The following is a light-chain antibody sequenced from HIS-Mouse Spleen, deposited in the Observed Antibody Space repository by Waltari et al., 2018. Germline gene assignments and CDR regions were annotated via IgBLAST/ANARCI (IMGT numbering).Light chain of an antibody. Sequence: DIQMTQSPSSLSASVGDRVTITCRASQSISSYLNWYQQKPGKAPKLLIYAASRLQSGVPSRFSGSGSETDFTLTISSLQPEDFATYYCQQSYSTPRTFGQGTKVEIK. CDR2: AAS. V-gene: IGKV1-39*01. J-gene: IGKJ1*01. CDR3: QQSYSTPRT. CDR1: QSISSY.